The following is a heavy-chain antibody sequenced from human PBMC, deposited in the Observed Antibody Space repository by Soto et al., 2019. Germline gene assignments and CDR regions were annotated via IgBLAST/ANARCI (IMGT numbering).Heavy chain of an antibody. CDR3: APSGSSGYFPFDY. J-gene: IGHJ4*02. V-gene: IGHV3-23*01. D-gene: IGHD3-22*01. CDR1: GFTFSSYA. Sequence: GGSLRLSCAASGFTFSSYAMSWVRQAPGKGLEWVSAISGSGGSTYYADSVKGRFTISRDNSKNTLYLQMNSLRAEDTAVYYCAPSGSSGYFPFDYWGQGTLVTVSS. CDR2: ISGSGGST.